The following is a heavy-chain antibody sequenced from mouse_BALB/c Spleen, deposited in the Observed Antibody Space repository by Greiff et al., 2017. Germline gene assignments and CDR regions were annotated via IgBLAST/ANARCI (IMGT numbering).Heavy chain of an antibody. Sequence: QVQLQQSGAELVRPGVSVKISCKGSGYTFTDYAMHWVKQSHAKSLEWIGVISTYYGDASYNQKFKGKATMTVDKSSSTAYMELARLTSEDSAIYYCARGNGSSYGWFAYWGQGTLVTVSA. CDR1: GYTFTDYA. CDR3: ARGNGSSYGWFAY. CDR2: ISTYYGDA. J-gene: IGHJ3*01. D-gene: IGHD1-1*01. V-gene: IGHV1S137*01.